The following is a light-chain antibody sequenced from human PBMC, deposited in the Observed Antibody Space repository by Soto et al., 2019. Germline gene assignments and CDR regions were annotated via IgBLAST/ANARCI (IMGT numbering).Light chain of an antibody. CDR3: QQYNGYSTWT. CDR2: DAS. Sequence: DIQMTQSPSTLSASVGDRFTITCRSSQSISRWLAWYQQKPGKAPKVLIWDASSLQRGVPSRFSGSGSGTEFTLTISCLQPDDFATYYCQQYNGYSTWTFGQGTKVDIK. J-gene: IGKJ1*01. V-gene: IGKV1-5*01. CDR1: QSISRW.